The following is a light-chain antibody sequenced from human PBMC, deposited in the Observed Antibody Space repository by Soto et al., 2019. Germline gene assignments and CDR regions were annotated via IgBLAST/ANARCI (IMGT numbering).Light chain of an antibody. CDR3: QHYDNLLLT. CDR1: QDINTY. V-gene: IGKV1-33*01. J-gene: IGKJ4*01. CDR2: DAF. Sequence: DIQMTQSPSSLSASVGDRVTITCQASQDINTYLNWYQQKPGKAPNLLIYDAFKLETGVPSRFSGGGSVTDFTFTVTSLQSEDIATYFCQHYDNLLLTFGGGTKVEL.